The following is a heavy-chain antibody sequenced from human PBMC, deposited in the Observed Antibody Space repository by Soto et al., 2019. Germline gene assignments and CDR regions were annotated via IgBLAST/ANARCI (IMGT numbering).Heavy chain of an antibody. D-gene: IGHD2-8*01. J-gene: IGHJ4*02. Sequence: QVQLVESGGSVVQPGRSLRLSCVASGFIFSSHAMYWVRQAPGKGLEWVAVTSYDGSFKFYADSVKGRFTISRDNSKNTLFLQMDSLRADDTAVYYCARKLINSWARGYIDNWGQGTLVTVSS. CDR1: GFIFSSHA. V-gene: IGHV3-30*04. CDR2: TSYDGSFK. CDR3: ARKLINSWARGYIDN.